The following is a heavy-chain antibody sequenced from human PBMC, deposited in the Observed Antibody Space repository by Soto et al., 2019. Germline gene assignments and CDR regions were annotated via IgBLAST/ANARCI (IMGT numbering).Heavy chain of an antibody. D-gene: IGHD3-3*01. V-gene: IGHV3-23*01. CDR1: GFTFSMYA. Sequence: EVQLLESGGGLVQPGGSLRLSCAASGFTFSMYAMSWVRQAPGKGLEWVSAISGSGDRTDYADSVKGRFTISRDHSKSTLYLQMNSLRAADTAVYYCAKEGAWRLNYYYYYMDVWGKGNTVTVSS. CDR2: ISGSGDRT. J-gene: IGHJ6*03. CDR3: AKEGAWRLNYYYYYMDV.